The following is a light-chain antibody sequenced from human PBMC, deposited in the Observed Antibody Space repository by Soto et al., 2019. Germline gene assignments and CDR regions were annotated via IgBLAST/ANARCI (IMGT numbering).Light chain of an antibody. Sequence: EIVLTQSPGTLSLSPGERATLSCRASQSVSTSYLVWYQQKPGQAPRLLIYGASSRATGIPDRISGSGSGTDFTLTISGLEPEDFAVYYCQAYVSSRWTFGPGTKVEIK. V-gene: IGKV3-20*01. CDR3: QAYVSSRWT. CDR2: GAS. J-gene: IGKJ1*01. CDR1: QSVSTSY.